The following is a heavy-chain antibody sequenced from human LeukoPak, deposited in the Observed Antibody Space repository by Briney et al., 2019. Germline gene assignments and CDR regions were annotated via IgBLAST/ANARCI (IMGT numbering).Heavy chain of an antibody. CDR2: IIPIFGTA. CDR1: GGTFSSYA. V-gene: IGHV1-69*13. D-gene: IGHD3-3*01. J-gene: IGHJ4*02. CDR3: ARDEGGDFWSGYYGD. Sequence: GASVKVSCKASGGTFSSYAISWVRQAPGQGLEWMVGIIPIFGTANYAQKFQGRVTITADESTSTAYMELSSLRSEDTAVYYCARDEGGDFWSGYYGDWGQGTLVTVSS.